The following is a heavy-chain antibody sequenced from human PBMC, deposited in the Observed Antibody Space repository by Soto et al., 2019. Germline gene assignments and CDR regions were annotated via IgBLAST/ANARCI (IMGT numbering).Heavy chain of an antibody. CDR3: AKEYYDSSGYYPNEFDY. CDR2: ISGSGGST. CDR1: GFTFSSYA. V-gene: IGHV3-23*01. D-gene: IGHD3-22*01. Sequence: GSLRLSCAASGFTFSSYAMSWVRQAPGKGLEWVSAISGSGGSTYYADSVKGRFTISRDNSKNTLYLQMNSLRAEDTAVYYCAKEYYDSSGYYPNEFDYWGQGTLVTVSS. J-gene: IGHJ4*02.